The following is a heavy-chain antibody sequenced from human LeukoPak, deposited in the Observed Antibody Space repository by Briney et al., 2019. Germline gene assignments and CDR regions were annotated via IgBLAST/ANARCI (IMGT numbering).Heavy chain of an antibody. V-gene: IGHV4-4*07. Sequence: PSETLSLTCTVPGGSISSYYWSWIRQPAGKGLEWIGRIYTSGSTNYNPSLKSRVTMSVDTSKNQFSLKLSSVTAADTAVYYCARGAYGSGSYSRFDYWGQGTLVTVSS. CDR3: ARGAYGSGSYSRFDY. CDR1: GGSISSYY. CDR2: IYTSGST. D-gene: IGHD3-10*01. J-gene: IGHJ4*02.